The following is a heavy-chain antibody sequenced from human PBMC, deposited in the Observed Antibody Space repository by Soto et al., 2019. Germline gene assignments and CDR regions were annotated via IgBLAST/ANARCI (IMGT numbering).Heavy chain of an antibody. CDR1: GFTFMSYG. D-gene: IGHD3-10*01. CDR3: ARGVEYYYGSGTHFDY. J-gene: IGHJ4*02. CDR2: IGYAGSNK. V-gene: IGHV3-33*01. Sequence: QVQLVESGGGVVQPGRSLRLSCAASGFTFMSYGMHWVRQAPGKGLEWVAVIGYAGSNKYYADSVKGRFTISRDNSKNTLYLQMNSLRAEDTAVYYCARGVEYYYGSGTHFDYWGQGTLVTVSS.